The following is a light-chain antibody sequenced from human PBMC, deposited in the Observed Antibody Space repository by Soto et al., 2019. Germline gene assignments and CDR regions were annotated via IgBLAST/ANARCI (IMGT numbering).Light chain of an antibody. J-gene: IGKJ5*01. CDR3: QQSYSTLSIT. CDR1: ESISRH. Sequence: DIQMTQSPSSLSASVGDRVTITCRASESISRHLNWYQQKPGKAPKLLIYAASSLQNGGPSRFSGSGSGTDFTLTISNLQPEDFATYYCQQSYSTLSITFGQGTRLEI. V-gene: IGKV1-39*01. CDR2: AAS.